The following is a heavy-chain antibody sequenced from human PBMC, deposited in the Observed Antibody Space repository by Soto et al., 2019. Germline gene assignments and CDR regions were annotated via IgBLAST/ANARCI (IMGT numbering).Heavy chain of an antibody. Sequence: EVLLVESGGGLVKPGGSLKLSCAASGFDFNSHTMSWVRQAPGKGLEWVSTISSKSAYIYYADSLKGRFTVSRDHAETSLYQHMTSLTVADTAVYYCAKVGRYFPESTESDWGQGTLVTVSS. D-gene: IGHD2-2*01. CDR3: AKVGRYFPESTESD. J-gene: IGHJ4*02. V-gene: IGHV3-21*01. CDR2: ISSKSAYI. CDR1: GFDFNSHT.